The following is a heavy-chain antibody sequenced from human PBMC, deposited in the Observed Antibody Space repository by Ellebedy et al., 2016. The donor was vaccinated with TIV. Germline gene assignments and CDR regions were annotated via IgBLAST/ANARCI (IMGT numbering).Heavy chain of an antibody. Sequence: AASVKVSCKASGYTFTSYYMHWVRQAPGQGLEWMGIINPSGGSTSYAQKFQGRVTMTRDTSISTAYMELSRLRSDDTAVYYCASVASTPPLVITIYYYGMDVWGQGTTVTVSS. V-gene: IGHV1-46*01. D-gene: IGHD3-9*01. CDR1: GYTFTSYY. CDR2: INPSGGST. J-gene: IGHJ6*02. CDR3: ASVASTPPLVITIYYYGMDV.